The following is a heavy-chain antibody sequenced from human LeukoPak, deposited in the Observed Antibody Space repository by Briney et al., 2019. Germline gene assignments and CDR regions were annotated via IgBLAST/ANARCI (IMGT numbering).Heavy chain of an antibody. CDR3: AKVGVPAGMWNWFDP. D-gene: IGHD2-2*01. Sequence: PGGSLRLSCVASGFTFSSYAMSWVRQAPGKGLEWVSAISGSGSSTYYADSVKGRFTISRDNSKNTLYLQMNSLRAEDTAVYYCAKVGVPAGMWNWFDPWGQGTLVTVSS. CDR2: ISGSGSST. J-gene: IGHJ5*02. CDR1: GFTFSSYA. V-gene: IGHV3-23*01.